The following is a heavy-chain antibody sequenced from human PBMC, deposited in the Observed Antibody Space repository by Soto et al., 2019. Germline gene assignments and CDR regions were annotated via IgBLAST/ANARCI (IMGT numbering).Heavy chain of an antibody. CDR1: GDSVSTFY. CDR2: THYSGTT. Sequence: SETLSLTCTVSGDSVSTFYWSWIRQPPGKRLEWIGYTHYSGTTKYNPSLGGRVTMSVDTSQNQFSLILSSVTAADTAVYYCAREAACGDTSNRHSWFVPCGQGTLVNVSS. D-gene: IGHD2-21*02. CDR3: AREAACGDTSNRHSWFVP. V-gene: IGHV4-59*02. J-gene: IGHJ5*02.